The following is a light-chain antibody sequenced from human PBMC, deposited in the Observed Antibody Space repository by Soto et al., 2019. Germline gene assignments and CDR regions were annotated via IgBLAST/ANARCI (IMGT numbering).Light chain of an antibody. Sequence: EIVMTQSPATLSVSPGERATLSCRASQSVGSNLAWYQQKSGQAPRLLIYSASTRATGIPARLNGSGSGTEFTLTISSLQSEDFAVYYCQQYNDRPLTFGHVTRLEIK. CDR2: SAS. J-gene: IGKJ5*01. V-gene: IGKV3-15*01. CDR3: QQYNDRPLT. CDR1: QSVGSN.